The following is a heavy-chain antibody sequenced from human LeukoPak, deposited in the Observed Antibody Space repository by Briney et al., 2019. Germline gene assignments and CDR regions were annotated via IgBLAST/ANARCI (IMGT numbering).Heavy chain of an antibody. CDR2: ISYDGSNK. V-gene: IGHV3-30*04. CDR1: GFTFSSYA. Sequence: PGGSLRLSCAASGFTFSSYAMHWVRQAPGKGLEWVAVISYDGSNKYYADSVKGRFTISRDNSKNTLYLQMNSLRAEDTAVYYCATLWFGEPLLWALPKSDAFDIWGQGTMVTVSS. D-gene: IGHD3-10*01. CDR3: ATLWFGEPLLWALPKSDAFDI. J-gene: IGHJ3*02.